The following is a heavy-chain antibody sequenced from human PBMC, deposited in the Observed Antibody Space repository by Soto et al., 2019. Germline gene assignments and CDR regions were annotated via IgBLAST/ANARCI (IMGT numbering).Heavy chain of an antibody. CDR2: ISYDRSNK. D-gene: IGHD1-26*01. J-gene: IGHJ6*02. V-gene: IGHV3-30*03. CDR1: GFTFSSYG. Sequence: PGGSLRLSCAASGFTFSSYGMHWVRQAPGKGLEWVAVISYDRSNKYYADSVKGRFTISRDNSKNTLYLQMNSLRAEDTAVYYCARVPHSNYDYGMDVWGQGTTVTVSS. CDR3: ARVPHSNYDYGMDV.